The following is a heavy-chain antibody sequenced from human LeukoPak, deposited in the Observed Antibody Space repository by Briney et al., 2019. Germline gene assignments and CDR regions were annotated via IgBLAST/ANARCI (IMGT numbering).Heavy chain of an antibody. Sequence: GGSLRLSCTASGFSFSVYGMRWLSQPPGKGLEWVCTINANSVTTSYASSVRRRFTISRDNSNNTLYLQLNTLRADDTATYYCAEPISVGLAVTSDWFHLWGQGTLVGVSS. D-gene: IGHD6-19*01. CDR1: GFSFSVYG. CDR3: AEPISVGLAVTSDWFHL. CDR2: INANSVTT. J-gene: IGHJ5*01. V-gene: IGHV3-23*01.